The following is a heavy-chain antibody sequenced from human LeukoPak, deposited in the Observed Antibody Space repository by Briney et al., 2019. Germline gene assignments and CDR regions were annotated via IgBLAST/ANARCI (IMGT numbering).Heavy chain of an antibody. Sequence: PGGSLRLSCGAPGFTFSSYWMSWVRQAPGKGLERVANINQGASEKYYVDSVKGRFTISRGNAKNSLYLQMNSLRVEDTAVYYCARAPYYLLPDSWGQGTLVTVSS. J-gene: IGHJ4*02. D-gene: IGHD3-10*01. V-gene: IGHV3-7*01. CDR3: ARAPYYLLPDS. CDR2: INQGASEK. CDR1: GFTFSSYW.